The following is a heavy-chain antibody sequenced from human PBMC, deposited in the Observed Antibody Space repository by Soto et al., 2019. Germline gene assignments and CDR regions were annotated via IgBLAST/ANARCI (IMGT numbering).Heavy chain of an antibody. CDR3: VRASHEIVAVPATVMGPFTWFDP. D-gene: IGHD2-2*01. Sequence: QVQLVQSGAEVKTPGSSVKVSCKASGGTFGNYAISWVRQAPGQGLEWLGGTLPIFGTANYAQKFQGRVTITADRSTSTAYMELSSLTSEDTAVYYCVRASHEIVAVPATVMGPFTWFDPGGQGTLVTVSS. J-gene: IGHJ5*02. CDR2: TLPIFGTA. V-gene: IGHV1-69*06. CDR1: GGTFGNYA.